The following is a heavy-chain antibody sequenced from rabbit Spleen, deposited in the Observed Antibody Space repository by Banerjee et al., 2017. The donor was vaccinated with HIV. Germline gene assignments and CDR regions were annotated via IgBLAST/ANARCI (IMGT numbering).Heavy chain of an antibody. V-gene: IGHV1S45*01. CDR2: INTFSGRG. D-gene: IGHD4-1*01. CDR3: AKDLAGAIGWNFDL. J-gene: IGHJ4*01. Sequence: QEQLVESGGGLVQPGGSLKLSCKASGVSFSDKDVMCWVRQAPGKGLEWIASINTFSGRGVYATWAKGRFTISRTSSTTVALQMTSLTAADTATYFCAKDLAGAIGWNFDLWGQGTLVTVS. CDR1: GVSFSDKDV.